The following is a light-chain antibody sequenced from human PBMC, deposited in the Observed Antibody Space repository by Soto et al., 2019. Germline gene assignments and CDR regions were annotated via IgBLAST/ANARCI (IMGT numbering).Light chain of an antibody. J-gene: IGLJ1*01. CDR2: QDP. Sequence: QSALTHPAPVSRSPGQSITMSSTGTSSDIRRHNYVASYQQFPGKTCKLIIYQDPSRPAGGSFRFSGSYTGNTASLTISGLQAEGEGDYYCISYRGSDTSYVFGTGTKGTAL. V-gene: IGLV2-14*01. CDR1: SSDIRRHNY. CDR3: ISYRGSDTSYV.